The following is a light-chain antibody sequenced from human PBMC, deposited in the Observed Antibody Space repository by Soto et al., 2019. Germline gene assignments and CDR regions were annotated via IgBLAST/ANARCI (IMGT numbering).Light chain of an antibody. CDR2: KAS. Sequence: DIQMTQSPATLSASVGDRVTITCRASESISDWLAWYQQKPGKAPNLLIQKASTLKSGVPSRFSGSGSGTEFTLTIGSLQPDDFATYYCQQYNVYPLTFGQGTKVEVK. J-gene: IGKJ1*01. V-gene: IGKV1-5*03. CDR3: QQYNVYPLT. CDR1: ESISDW.